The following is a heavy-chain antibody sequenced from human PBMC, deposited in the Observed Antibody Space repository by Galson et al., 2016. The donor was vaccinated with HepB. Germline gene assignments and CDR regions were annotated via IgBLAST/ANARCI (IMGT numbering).Heavy chain of an antibody. Sequence: QAPGQGLEWVAFISYDGSNNKYADSVKGRFTISRDNSKKTLYLQMNSLRAEDTAVYYCAKDGRIYCSSASCHDHFHYWGQGTLVTVSS. CDR3: AKDGRIYCSSASCHDHFHY. J-gene: IGHJ4*02. D-gene: IGHD2-2*01. CDR2: ISYDGSNN. V-gene: IGHV3-30*18.